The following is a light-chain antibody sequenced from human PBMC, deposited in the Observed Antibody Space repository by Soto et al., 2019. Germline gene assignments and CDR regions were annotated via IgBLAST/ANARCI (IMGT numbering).Light chain of an antibody. CDR3: SSYAGSSNV. J-gene: IGLJ1*01. CDR2: EVN. V-gene: IGLV2-8*01. Sequence: QSALAQPASVSGSPGQSITLSCTGTSSDVGGSNYVSWYQQHPGKAPKLMIYEVNKRPSGVPDRFSGSKSGNTASLTVSGLQAEDEADYYCSSYAGSSNVFGTGTQVTVL. CDR1: SSDVGGSNY.